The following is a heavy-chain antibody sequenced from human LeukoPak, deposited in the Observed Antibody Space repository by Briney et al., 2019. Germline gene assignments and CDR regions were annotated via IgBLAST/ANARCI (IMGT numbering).Heavy chain of an antibody. V-gene: IGHV3-23*01. Sequence: PPGGSLRLSCIASGFTLGNYAMSWVRQAPGKGLAWVSTISSGGSTYYADSVKGRFTISRDNSKNTLYLQMNSLRAEDTAAHYCAKVKIGTTGTFDYWGQGTLVTVSS. CDR3: AKVKIGTTGTFDY. CDR1: GFTLGNYA. D-gene: IGHD1-1*01. CDR2: ISSGGST. J-gene: IGHJ4*02.